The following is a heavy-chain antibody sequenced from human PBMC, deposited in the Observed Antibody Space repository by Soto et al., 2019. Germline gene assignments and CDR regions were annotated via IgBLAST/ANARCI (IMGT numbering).Heavy chain of an antibody. J-gene: IGHJ4*02. CDR1: GFTFSSYG. CDR3: AKSRGGEMATLDY. CDR2: ISYDGSNK. Sequence: QVQLVESGGGVVQPGRSLRLSCAASGFTFSSYGMHWVRQAPGKGLEWVAVISYDGSNKYYADCVKGRFTISRDNSKNTLYLQKNSLRAEDPAVDYCAKSRGGEMATLDYWGQGTLVTVSS. D-gene: IGHD2-15*01. V-gene: IGHV3-30*18.